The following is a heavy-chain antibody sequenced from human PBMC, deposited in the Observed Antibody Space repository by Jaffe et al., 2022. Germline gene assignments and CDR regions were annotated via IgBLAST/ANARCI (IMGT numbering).Heavy chain of an antibody. J-gene: IGHJ4*02. V-gene: IGHV3-30*02. D-gene: IGHD3-10*01. CDR1: GFTFSSYG. CDR3: AKEHGLRPLLLLWFEPHIFDY. Sequence: QVQLVESGGGVVQPGGSLRLSCAASGFTFSSYGMHWVRQAPGKGLEWVAFIRYDGSNKYYADSVKGRFTISRDNSKNTLYLQMNSLRAEDTAVYYCAKEHGLRPLLLLWFEPHIFDYWGQGTLVTVSS. CDR2: IRYDGSNK.